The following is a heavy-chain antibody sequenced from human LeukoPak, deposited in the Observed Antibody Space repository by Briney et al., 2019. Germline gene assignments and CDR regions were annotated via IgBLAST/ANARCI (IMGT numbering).Heavy chain of an antibody. CDR2: ISGSGGSA. Sequence: GGSLRLSCAASGFTFSSFEMSWVRQAPGKGLEWVSAISGSGGSAYYADSVKGRFTISRDNSRNSLSLQMNSLRAEDKALYYCAKTGYSSCWYPILDHWGQGTLVHVSP. D-gene: IGHD6-19*01. J-gene: IGHJ4*02. V-gene: IGHV3-23*01. CDR1: GFTFSSFE. CDR3: AKTGYSSCWYPILDH.